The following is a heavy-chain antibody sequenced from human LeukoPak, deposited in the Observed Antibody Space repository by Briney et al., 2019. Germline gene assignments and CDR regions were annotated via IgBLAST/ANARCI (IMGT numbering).Heavy chain of an antibody. CDR3: ARAVGYYGSGSSGEEWFDP. D-gene: IGHD3-10*01. CDR2: IYYNGST. V-gene: IGHV4-59*08. J-gene: IGHJ5*02. CDR1: GGSVGSFS. Sequence: SETLSLTCKVSGGSVGSFSWSWIRQSPGKGLEWIGFIYYNGSTSYNPSLKSRVTISVDRSKSQFSLKLTSVTAADTALYYCARAVGYYGSGSSGEEWFDPWGQGTLVTVSS.